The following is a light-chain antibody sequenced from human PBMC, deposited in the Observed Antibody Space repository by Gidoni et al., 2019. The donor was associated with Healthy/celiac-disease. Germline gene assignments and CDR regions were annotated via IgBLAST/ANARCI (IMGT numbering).Light chain of an antibody. CDR2: WAS. V-gene: IGKV4-1*01. J-gene: IGKJ4*01. CDR3: QQYYSTPLT. CDR1: QSVLYSSNNKNY. Sequence: DIVMTQSPDSLAVSLGERATINCKSSQSVLYSSNNKNYLAWYQQKPGQPPKLLICWASTRESGVPDRFSVSGSGTDFTLTISSLQAEDVAVYYCQQYYSTPLTFGGGTKVEIK.